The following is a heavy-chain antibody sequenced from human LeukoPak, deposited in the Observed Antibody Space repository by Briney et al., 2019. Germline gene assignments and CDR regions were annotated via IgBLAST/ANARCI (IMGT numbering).Heavy chain of an antibody. CDR3: ASPHSGYDSYAFDI. D-gene: IGHD5-12*01. CDR2: IIPILGIA. J-gene: IGHJ3*02. V-gene: IGHV1-69*04. Sequence: EASVKVFCKASGGTFSSYAISWVRQAPGQGLEWMGRIIPILGIANYAQKFQGRVTIAADKSTSTAYMELSSLRSEDTAVYYCASPHSGYDSYAFDIWGQGTMVTVSS. CDR1: GGTFSSYA.